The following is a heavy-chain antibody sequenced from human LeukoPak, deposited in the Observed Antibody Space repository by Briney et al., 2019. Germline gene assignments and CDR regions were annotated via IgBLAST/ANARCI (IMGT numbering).Heavy chain of an antibody. CDR3: ARVITMVRGALGY. CDR1: GFTFSSYA. Sequence: GGSLRLCCAASGFTFSSYAMHWVRQAPGKGLEWVAVISYDGSNKYYADSVKGRFTISRDNSKNTLYLQMNSLRAEDTAVYYCARVITMVRGALGYWGQGTLVTVSS. J-gene: IGHJ4*02. D-gene: IGHD3-10*01. V-gene: IGHV3-30*04. CDR2: ISYDGSNK.